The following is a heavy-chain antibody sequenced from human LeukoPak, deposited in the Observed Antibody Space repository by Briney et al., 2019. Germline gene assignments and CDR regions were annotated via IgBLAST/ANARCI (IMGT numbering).Heavy chain of an antibody. CDR2: ISGSGDDT. D-gene: IGHD3-10*01. CDR3: AKDVYGSGTYSSLDY. CDR1: GFTFKSYA. V-gene: IGHV3-23*01. J-gene: IGHJ4*02. Sequence: GGSLRLSCAASGFTFKSYAMTWVRQAPGKGLEWVSGISGSGDDTYYAESVKGRFTISRDGSKNTLDLQMNSQRAEDTAIYYCAKDVYGSGTYSSLDYWGQGILVTVSS.